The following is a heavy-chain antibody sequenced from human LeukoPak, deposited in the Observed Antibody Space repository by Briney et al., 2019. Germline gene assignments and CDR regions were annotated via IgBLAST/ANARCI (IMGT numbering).Heavy chain of an antibody. CDR2: IYYGGST. J-gene: IGHJ4*01. V-gene: IGHV4-59*01. D-gene: IGHD3-16*02. CDR3: AGSDIWGSYRFLDY. CDR1: GGSISSYY. Sequence: SETLSLTCTVSGGSISSYYWSWIQQPPGKGLEWIGYIYYGGSTNYNPSLKSRVTISVDTSKNQFSLKLSSVTAADTAVYYCAGSDIWGSYRFLDYWGQGILVTVSS.